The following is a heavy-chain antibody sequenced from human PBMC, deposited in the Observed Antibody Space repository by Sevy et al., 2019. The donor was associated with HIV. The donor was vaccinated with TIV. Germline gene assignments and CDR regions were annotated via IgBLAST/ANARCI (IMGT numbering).Heavy chain of an antibody. CDR2: INPNSGGT. V-gene: IGHV1-2*02. D-gene: IGHD5-18*01. CDR3: ARDQVRRNVDTHN. CDR1: GYTFTGYY. Sequence: ASVKVSCKASGYTFTGYYMHWVRQAPGQGLEWMGWINPNSGGTNYAQKFQGRVTMTRDTSISTAYMELSRLRSDDTAVYYCARDQVRRNVDTHNWGQGTLVTVSS. J-gene: IGHJ4*02.